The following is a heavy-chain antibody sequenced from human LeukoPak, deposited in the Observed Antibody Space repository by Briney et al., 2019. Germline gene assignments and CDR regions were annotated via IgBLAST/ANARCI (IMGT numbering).Heavy chain of an antibody. CDR3: ARLYSSLDY. V-gene: IGHV3-23*01. Sequence: GGSLRLSCAASGFTFSSYAMSWVRQAPGKGLEWVSAISGSGGSTYYADSVKGRFTISRDSAKNSLYLQMNSLRAEDTAVYYCARLYSSLDYWGQGTLVTVSS. D-gene: IGHD6-13*01. CDR2: ISGSGGST. J-gene: IGHJ4*02. CDR1: GFTFSSYA.